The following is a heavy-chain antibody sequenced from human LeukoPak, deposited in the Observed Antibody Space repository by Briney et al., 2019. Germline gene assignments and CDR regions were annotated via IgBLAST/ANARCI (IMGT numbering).Heavy chain of an antibody. Sequence: GGSLRLSCAASGFTFSSYAMHWVRQAPGKGLEGLPVISYDGSNKYYADSVKGRFTISRANSKNTVYLQMNSLRSEDTAVYFCAQDILIEQVPGLGPGSWGQGTLVTVSS. D-gene: IGHD3-22*01. CDR1: GFTFSSYA. V-gene: IGHV3-30-3*01. J-gene: IGHJ5*02. CDR2: ISYDGSNK. CDR3: AQDILIEQVPGLGPGS.